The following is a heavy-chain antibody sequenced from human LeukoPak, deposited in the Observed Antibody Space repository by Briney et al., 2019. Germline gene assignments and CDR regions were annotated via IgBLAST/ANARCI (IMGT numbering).Heavy chain of an antibody. CDR1: GFSLRSYS. CDR2: ITSTGTNP. D-gene: IGHD3/OR15-3a*01. V-gene: IGHV3-21*06. Sequence: GGSLILSCAASGFSLRSYSMHWVRQAPGKGLECVSIITSTGTNPYYGDSVKGRFTIYRDNAKNLLFLQMNSLRVEDTAVYYCGSVGSGGTALDSFDYWGQGTLVTVSS. CDR3: GSVGSGGTALDSFDY. J-gene: IGHJ4*02.